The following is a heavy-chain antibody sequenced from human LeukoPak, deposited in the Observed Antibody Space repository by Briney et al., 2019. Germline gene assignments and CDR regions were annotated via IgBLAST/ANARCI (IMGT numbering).Heavy chain of an antibody. Sequence: GGSLRLSCAASGFTFGSYAMTWVRQAPGKGLEWVSGISGNGDGTYYADSVKGRFTISRDNAKNSLYLQMNSLKTEDTALYFCAKDKYYGTGTYRELDYWGQGTLVTVSS. CDR2: ISGNGDGT. CDR3: AKDKYYGTGTYRELDY. D-gene: IGHD3-10*01. J-gene: IGHJ4*02. CDR1: GFTFGSYA. V-gene: IGHV3-23*01.